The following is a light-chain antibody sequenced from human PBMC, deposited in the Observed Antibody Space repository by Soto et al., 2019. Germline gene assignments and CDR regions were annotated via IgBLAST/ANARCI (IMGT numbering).Light chain of an antibody. V-gene: IGKV4-1*01. CDR3: QQYYSPPPT. CDR2: WAS. J-gene: IGKJ1*01. CDR1: QSVLYSSNNKNY. Sequence: DIVMTQSPDSLAVSLGERATINCKSSQSVLYSSNNKNYLAWYQQKPGQPPKLLIYWASTRESGVPDRFSGSGSGTDFTLTISSLQAEDVAVYHCQQYYSPPPTFGQGTKVEIK.